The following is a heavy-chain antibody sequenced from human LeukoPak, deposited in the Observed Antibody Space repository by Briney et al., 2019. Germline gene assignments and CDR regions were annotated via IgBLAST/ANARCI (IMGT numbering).Heavy chain of an antibody. Sequence: SETLSLTCSVSGDSIGSYYWTWLRQSPGKGLEWFGYIYYGGSTNYSPSLKSRVSISVHTSNNQFSLQLRSVSAADTAIYHCARGRARDGSYPWLDSWGQGTLVTVPS. CDR3: ARGRARDGSYPWLDS. CDR1: GDSIGSYY. D-gene: IGHD3-16*02. CDR2: IYYGGST. J-gene: IGHJ5*01. V-gene: IGHV4-59*01.